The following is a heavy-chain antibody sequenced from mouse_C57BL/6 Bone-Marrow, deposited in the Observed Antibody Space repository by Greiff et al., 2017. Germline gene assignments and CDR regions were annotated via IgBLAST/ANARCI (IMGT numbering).Heavy chain of an antibody. J-gene: IGHJ1*03. D-gene: IGHD1-1*01. Sequence: QVQLKESGPGILQPSQTLSLTCSFSGFSLSTFGMGVGWIRQPSGKGLEGLAHFWWDDDKYYNPALKRGLTLSKDTSKNPVFLKIANVDTAATATYYCARIDLLLRYLYFDVWGTGTTVTVSS. CDR1: GFSLSTFGMG. CDR2: FWWDDDK. V-gene: IGHV8-8*01. CDR3: ARIDLLLRYLYFDV.